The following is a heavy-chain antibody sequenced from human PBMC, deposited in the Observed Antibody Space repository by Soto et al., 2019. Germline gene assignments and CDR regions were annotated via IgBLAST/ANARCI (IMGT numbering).Heavy chain of an antibody. Sequence: QVQLQQWGAGLLKPSETLSLTCAVYGGSFSGYYWSWIRQPPGKGLEWIGEINHSGSTNYNPSLKTLMSISVDTSKNQYSLKLSYVTGADTAVYYWARGYYYDSSGYVTGFAFDYWGQGTLVTVSS. CDR1: GGSFSGYY. V-gene: IGHV4-34*01. CDR2: INHSGST. D-gene: IGHD3-22*01. CDR3: ARGYYYDSSGYVTGFAFDY. J-gene: IGHJ4*02.